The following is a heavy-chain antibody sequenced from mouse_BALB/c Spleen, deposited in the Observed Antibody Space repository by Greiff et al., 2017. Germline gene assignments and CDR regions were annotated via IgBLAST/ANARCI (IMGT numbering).Heavy chain of an antibody. CDR1: GFSLTDYG. Sequence: VKLMESGPGLVAPSQSLSITCTVSGFSLTDYGVSWIRQPPGKGLEWLGVIWGGGSTYYNSALKSRLSISKDNSKSQVFLKMNSLQTDDTAMYYCAKHRSYGNYWYFDVWGAGTTVTVSS. D-gene: IGHD2-1*01. J-gene: IGHJ1*01. CDR2: IWGGGST. V-gene: IGHV2-6-5*01. CDR3: AKHRSYGNYWYFDV.